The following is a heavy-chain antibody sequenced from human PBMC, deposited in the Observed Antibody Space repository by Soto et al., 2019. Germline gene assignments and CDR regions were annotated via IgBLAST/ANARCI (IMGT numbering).Heavy chain of an antibody. CDR2: ISGSGGST. CDR3: AKGSVVVPAALPYYFDY. D-gene: IGHD2-2*01. Sequence: GGSLRLSCGTSGFTFSSYAMSWVRQAPGKGLEWVSAISGSGGSTYYADSVKGRFTISRDNSKNTLYLQMNSLRAEDTAVYYCAKGSVVVPAALPYYFDYWGQGTLVTVSS. V-gene: IGHV3-23*01. J-gene: IGHJ4*02. CDR1: GFTFSSYA.